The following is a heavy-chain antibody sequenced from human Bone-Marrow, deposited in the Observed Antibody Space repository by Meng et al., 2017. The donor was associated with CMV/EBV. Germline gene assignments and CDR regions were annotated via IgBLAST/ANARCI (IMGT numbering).Heavy chain of an antibody. Sequence: KVSCKGSGYSFTNYWIGWVRQMPGKGLEWMGIIYPGDSDTRYSPSFQGQVTISADKSINTAYLQWSSLQASDTAVYYCARNWGGDYWGQGTLVTVSS. CDR2: IYPGDSDT. V-gene: IGHV5-51*01. CDR1: GYSFTNYW. J-gene: IGHJ4*02. D-gene: IGHD7-27*01. CDR3: ARNWGGDY.